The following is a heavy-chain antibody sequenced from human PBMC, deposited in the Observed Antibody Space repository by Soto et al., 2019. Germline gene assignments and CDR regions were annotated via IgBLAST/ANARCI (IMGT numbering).Heavy chain of an antibody. V-gene: IGHV1-2*04. CDR3: AREAAGPDYYYYMDV. Sequence: QVQLVQSGAEVKKPGASVKVSCKASGYTFTGYYMHWVRQAPGQGLEWMGWINPNSGGTNYAQKCQGWVTMTRDTSISTAYMELSRLRSDDTAVYYCAREAAGPDYYYYMDVWGKGTTVTVSS. D-gene: IGHD6-13*01. CDR2: INPNSGGT. CDR1: GYTFTGYY. J-gene: IGHJ6*03.